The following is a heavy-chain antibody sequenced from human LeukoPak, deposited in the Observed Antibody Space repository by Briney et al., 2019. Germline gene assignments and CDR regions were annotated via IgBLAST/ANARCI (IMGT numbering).Heavy chain of an antibody. CDR2: IIPIFGTA. CDR1: GGTFSSYA. D-gene: IGHD3-22*01. J-gene: IGHJ5*02. CDR3: ARESDSSGYSNWFDP. V-gene: IGHV1-69*05. Sequence: GASVKVSCKASGGTFSSYAISWVRQAPGQGLDWMGGIIPIFGTANYAQKFQGRVTITTDESTSTAYMELSSLRSGDTAVYYCARESDSSGYSNWFDPWGQGTLVTVSS.